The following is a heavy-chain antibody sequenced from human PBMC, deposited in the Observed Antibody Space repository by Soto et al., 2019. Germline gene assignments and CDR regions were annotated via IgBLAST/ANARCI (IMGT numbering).Heavy chain of an antibody. Sequence: QITLKESGPTLLKPTQALTLTCAFSGFSLSTTGPGVGWLRQPPGKALEGLAFIYWNDDKRIRQSLKSRHTSTKDTHKKQVVLTMTSMDPVDTATYYCAHRGCGDDPRDNCCDHWGQGTLVTVSS. CDR3: AHRGCGDDPRDNCCDH. CDR2: IYWNDDK. J-gene: IGHJ5*02. D-gene: IGHD4-17*01. V-gene: IGHV2-5*01. CDR1: GFSLSTTGPG.